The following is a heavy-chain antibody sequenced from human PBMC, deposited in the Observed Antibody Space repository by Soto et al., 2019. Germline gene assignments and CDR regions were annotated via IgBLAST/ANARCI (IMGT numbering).Heavy chain of an antibody. CDR1: GYTFTSYY. J-gene: IGHJ6*04. D-gene: IGHD2-8*01. CDR2: INPSGGST. Sequence: ASVKVSCKASGYTFTSYYMHWVRQAPGQGLEWMGIINPSGGSTSYAQKFQGRVTMTRDTSTSTVYMELSSLRSEDTAVYYCGRDRTYVLGYCTNGVCSCMDVWGKGTTVTVSS. V-gene: IGHV1-46*01. CDR3: GRDRTYVLGYCTNGVCSCMDV.